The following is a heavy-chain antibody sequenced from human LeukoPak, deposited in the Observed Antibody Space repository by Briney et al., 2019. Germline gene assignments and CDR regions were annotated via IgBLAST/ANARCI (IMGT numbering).Heavy chain of an antibody. Sequence: PSETLSLTCTVSGGSTSSSSYYWGWIRQPPGKGLEWIGSIYYSGSTYYNPSLKSRVTISVDTSKNQFSLKLSSVTAADTAVYYCARDFYGSGSYHTPYDYWGQGTLVTVSS. CDR1: GGSTSSSSYY. CDR2: IYYSGST. V-gene: IGHV4-39*02. J-gene: IGHJ4*02. CDR3: ARDFYGSGSYHTPYDY. D-gene: IGHD3-10*01.